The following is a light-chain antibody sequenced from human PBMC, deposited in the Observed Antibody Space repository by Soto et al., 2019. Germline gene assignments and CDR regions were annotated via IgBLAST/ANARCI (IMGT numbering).Light chain of an antibody. CDR1: QSISSY. V-gene: IGKV1-39*01. Sequence: DIQMTQSPSSLSASVGDRVTITCRASQSISSYLNWYQQKPGKAPKLLIYAASSLQSGVTSRFSGSGSGTDFTLTISSLQPEDCATYYCQQSYSTPPWTFGQGTKVEIK. CDR2: AAS. J-gene: IGKJ1*01. CDR3: QQSYSTPPWT.